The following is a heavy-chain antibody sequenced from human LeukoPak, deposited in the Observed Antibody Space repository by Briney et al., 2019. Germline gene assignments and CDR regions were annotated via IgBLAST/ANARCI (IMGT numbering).Heavy chain of an antibody. J-gene: IGHJ4*02. CDR2: IYYSGRT. CDR3: ARGQKYRNGYTVTELGSGYFDY. CDR1: GVSISSYY. D-gene: IGHD5-18*01. Sequence: KPSETLSLTCSVSGVSISSYYWSWIRQPPGKGLEWVGYIYYSGRTNYNPSLKSRVTISVDTSKNQFSLTLSSVTAADTAVYYCARGQKYRNGYTVTELGSGYFDYWGQGTLVTVSS. V-gene: IGHV4-59*01.